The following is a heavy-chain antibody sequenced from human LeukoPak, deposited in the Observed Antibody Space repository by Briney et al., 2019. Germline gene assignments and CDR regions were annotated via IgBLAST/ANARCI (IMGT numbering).Heavy chain of an antibody. Sequence: EGSLRLSCAASGITLSDHYMSWIRQAPGKGPEWVSYITTGGRTMYYADSVRGRFTISGDNAKNSLYLQMNSLRADDTAVYFCARIHRSNWFDPWGQGTLVTVSS. V-gene: IGHV3-11*01. CDR3: ARIHRSNWFDP. D-gene: IGHD5-18*01. CDR1: GITLSDHY. J-gene: IGHJ5*02. CDR2: ITTGGRTM.